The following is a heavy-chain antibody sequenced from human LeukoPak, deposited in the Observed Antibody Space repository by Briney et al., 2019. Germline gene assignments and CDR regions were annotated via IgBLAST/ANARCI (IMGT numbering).Heavy chain of an antibody. CDR3: AKDRDDYGDFAFDY. V-gene: IGHV3-30*02. Sequence: GGSLRLSCAASGFTFSSYGMHWVRQAPGKGLEWVAFIRYDGSNKYYADSVKGRFTISRDNSKNTLFLQIDGLRAEDTAIYYCAKDRDDYGDFAFDYWGQGTLVTVSS. CDR2: IRYDGSNK. CDR1: GFTFSSYG. J-gene: IGHJ4*02. D-gene: IGHD4-17*01.